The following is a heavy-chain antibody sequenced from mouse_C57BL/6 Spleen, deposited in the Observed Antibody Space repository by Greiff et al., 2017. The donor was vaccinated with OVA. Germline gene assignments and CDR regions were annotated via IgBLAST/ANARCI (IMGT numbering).Heavy chain of an antibody. D-gene: IGHD3-2*02. V-gene: IGHV1-55*01. CDR1: GYTFTSYW. Sequence: VQLQQPGAELVKPGASVKMSCKASGYTFTSYWITWVKQRPGQGLEWIGDIYPGSGSTNYNEEFKSKATLTVDTSSSTAYMQLSSLTSEDSAVYYCARGSSGYVKYAMDYWGQGTSVTVSS. CDR2: IYPGSGST. CDR3: ARGSSGYVKYAMDY. J-gene: IGHJ4*01.